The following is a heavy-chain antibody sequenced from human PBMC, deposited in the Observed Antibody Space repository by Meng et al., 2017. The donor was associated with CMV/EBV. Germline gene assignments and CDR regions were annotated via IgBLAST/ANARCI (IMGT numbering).Heavy chain of an antibody. D-gene: IGHD3-22*01. Sequence: ASVKVSCKAFAYTFTGYYLHWVRQAPGQGLEWMGWTNANSGGTNYAQKFQGRVTMTRDTAIGTAYMSLSRLRSDDTAVYYCARGSYYYDSSGPFDPWGQGTLVTVSS. J-gene: IGHJ5*02. V-gene: IGHV1-2*02. CDR3: ARGSYYYDSSGPFDP. CDR1: AYTFTGYY. CDR2: TNANSGGT.